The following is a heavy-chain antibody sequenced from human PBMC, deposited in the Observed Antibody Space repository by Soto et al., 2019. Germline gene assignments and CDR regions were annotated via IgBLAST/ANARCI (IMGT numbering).Heavy chain of an antibody. CDR3: ARDLPQSNYYYYGMDV. CDR2: ISSSSYI. Sequence: PGGSLRLSCAASGFTFSSYSMNWVRQAPGKGLEWVSSISSSSYIYYADSVKGRFTISRDNAKNSLYLQMNSLRAEDTAVYYCARDLPQSNYYYYGMDVWGQGTTVTVSS. V-gene: IGHV3-21*01. CDR1: GFTFSSYS. J-gene: IGHJ6*02. D-gene: IGHD4-4*01.